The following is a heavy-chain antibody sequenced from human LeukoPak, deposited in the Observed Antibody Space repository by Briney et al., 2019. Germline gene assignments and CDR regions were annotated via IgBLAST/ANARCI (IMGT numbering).Heavy chain of an antibody. CDR2: MNPNTGNA. J-gene: IGHJ4*02. D-gene: IGHD1-26*01. CDR1: GYTFTSYD. V-gene: IGHV1-8*01. CDR3: ARVGYSNSYDY. Sequence: ASVKVSCKASGYTFTSYDINWVRQATGQGLEWMGWMNPNTGNAGYAQKFQDRVTITWDASISTAYMDLSSLRSEDTAVYYCARVGYSNSYDYWGQGTLVTVSS.